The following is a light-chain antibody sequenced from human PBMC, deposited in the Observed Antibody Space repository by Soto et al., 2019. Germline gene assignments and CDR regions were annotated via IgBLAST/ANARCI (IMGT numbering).Light chain of an antibody. CDR2: DAS. CDR1: QSMSTW. J-gene: IGKJ1*01. CDR3: QQYNTFWT. V-gene: IGKV1-5*01. Sequence: DIQMTQSPSTLSASVGDSVTITCRASQSMSTWLAWYQQKPGKAPKLLIYDASSLESGVPSRVSGSGSGTEFTLTISSLQPDDFATYYCQQYNTFWTFGPGTKVDIK.